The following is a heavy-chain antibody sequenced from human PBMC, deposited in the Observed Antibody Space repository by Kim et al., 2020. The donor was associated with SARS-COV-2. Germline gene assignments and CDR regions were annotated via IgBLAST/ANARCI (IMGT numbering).Heavy chain of an antibody. J-gene: IGHJ6*02. V-gene: IGHV1-69*13. D-gene: IGHD6-13*01. CDR1: GGTFSSYA. Sequence: SVKVSCKASGGTFSSYAISWVRQAPGQGLEWMGGIIPIFGTANYAQKFQGRVTITADESTSTAYMELSSLRSEDTAVYYCARDSHSSPGDYYYGMDVWGQGTTVTVSS. CDR2: IIPIFGTA. CDR3: ARDSHSSPGDYYYGMDV.